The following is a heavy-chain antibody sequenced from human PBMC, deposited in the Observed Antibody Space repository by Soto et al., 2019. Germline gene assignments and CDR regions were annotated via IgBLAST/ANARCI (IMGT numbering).Heavy chain of an antibody. CDR3: ANRGPKGAGAFDV. CDR2: IYWDDYQ. V-gene: IGHV2-5*02. Sequence: QITLKESGPTLVNPTQPFTLTCTFSGVSLSTTAVGVGWIRQPPGKALEWLALIYWDDYQWSRPSLKSRLIITKDTSRNRVVFPLTNVDTMDTATYYCANRGPKGAGAFDVWGQGTTVTVSS. CDR1: GVSLSTTAVG. J-gene: IGHJ3*01.